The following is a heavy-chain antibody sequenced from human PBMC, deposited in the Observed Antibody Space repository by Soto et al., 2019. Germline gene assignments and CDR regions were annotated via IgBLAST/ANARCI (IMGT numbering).Heavy chain of an antibody. J-gene: IGHJ4*02. Sequence: KSSETLSLTCTVSGGSISTSNYYWGWVRQPPGKGLDWIGNIYYSGTTYYSPSLKSRVTISVDTSKNQFSLKLNSVTAADTAVYYCATFVVPAGRHTDFDFWGPGTLVTVSS. CDR1: GGSISTSNYY. CDR2: IYYSGTT. V-gene: IGHV4-39*01. D-gene: IGHD2-21*02. CDR3: ATFVVPAGRHTDFDF.